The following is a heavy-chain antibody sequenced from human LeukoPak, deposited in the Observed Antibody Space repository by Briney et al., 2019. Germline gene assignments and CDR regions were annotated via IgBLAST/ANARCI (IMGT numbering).Heavy chain of an antibody. CDR3: ARGLYRYSSGWHFDY. CDR2: IQSVSLTI. Sequence: GGSLTLSCAASGFRFSDYNMNWVRQVSGKGLEWGSYIQSVSLTIYYLDSVKGRFTISRDNAKNSLFLQMNSLRVEDTAVYYCARGLYRYSSGWHFDYWGQGILVTVSS. V-gene: IGHV3-48*04. CDR1: GFRFSDYN. D-gene: IGHD6-19*01. J-gene: IGHJ4*02.